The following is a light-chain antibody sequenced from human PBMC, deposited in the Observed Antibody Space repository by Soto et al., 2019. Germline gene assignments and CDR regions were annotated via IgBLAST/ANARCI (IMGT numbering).Light chain of an antibody. J-gene: IGKJ3*01. Sequence: DIVLMQSPGTLSLSPGERATLSCRASQTVSSNNLAWYQQKRGQAPRLLIYGASSRAAAIPDRFRGSGSGTDFTLIISSLAPEDFAVYYCQQYGSSPFTFGPGTAVDIK. CDR1: QTVSSNN. CDR3: QQYGSSPFT. V-gene: IGKV3-20*01. CDR2: GAS.